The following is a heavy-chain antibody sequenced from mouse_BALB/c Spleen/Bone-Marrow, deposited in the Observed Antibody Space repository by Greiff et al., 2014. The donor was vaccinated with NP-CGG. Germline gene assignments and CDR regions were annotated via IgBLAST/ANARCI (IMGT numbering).Heavy chain of an antibody. CDR2: ISSGGSYT. CDR1: GFTFSRYG. CDR3: ARQYGNLGVMDY. D-gene: IGHD2-1*01. V-gene: IGHV5-6*01. J-gene: IGHJ4*01. Sequence: VQLKDSGGDLVKPGGSLKLSCAASGFTFSRYGMSWVRQTPDKRLEWVANISSGGSYTYYPDSVKGRFTISRDNAKNTLYLHMSSLKSEDTAMYYCARQYGNLGVMDYWGQGTSVTVS.